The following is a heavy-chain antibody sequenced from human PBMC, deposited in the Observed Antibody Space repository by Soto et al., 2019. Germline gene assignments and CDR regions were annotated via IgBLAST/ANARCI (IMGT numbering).Heavy chain of an antibody. Sequence: GGSLRLSCEGSGFSLSSYIMSWVRQAPGKGLEWVSGMSATGGSTYHADSVKGRFSISRDTSKNTLFLQMNTLRAEDTAVYYCVKGPGGAGPTRDYYGMDVWGQGTTVTVSS. CDR3: VKGPGGAGPTRDYYGMDV. V-gene: IGHV3-23*01. D-gene: IGHD1-7*01. CDR1: GFSLSSYI. J-gene: IGHJ6*02. CDR2: MSATGGST.